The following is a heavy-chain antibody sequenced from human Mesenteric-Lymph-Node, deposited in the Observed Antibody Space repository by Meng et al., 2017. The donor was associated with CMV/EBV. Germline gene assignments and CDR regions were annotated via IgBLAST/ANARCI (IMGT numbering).Heavy chain of an antibody. D-gene: IGHD3-3*01. V-gene: IGHV3-48*03. CDR3: ARGSDFWSGYYLHGGMDV. CDR1: GFTFSSYE. CDR2: ISSSGSTI. Sequence: GGSLRLSCAASGFTFSSYEMNWVRQAPGKGLEWVSYISSSGSTIYYADSVKGRFTISRDNSKNTLYLQMNSLRAEDTAVYYCARGSDFWSGYYLHGGMDVWGQGTTVTVSS. J-gene: IGHJ6*02.